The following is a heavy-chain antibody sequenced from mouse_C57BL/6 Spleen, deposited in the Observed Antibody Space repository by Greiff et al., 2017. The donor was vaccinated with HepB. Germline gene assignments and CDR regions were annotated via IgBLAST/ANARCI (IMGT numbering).Heavy chain of an antibody. D-gene: IGHD1-1*01. J-gene: IGHJ2*01. CDR3: ARSGHILRGYLDY. CDR1: GYTFTSYW. Sequence: QVQLQQPGAELVMPGASVKLSCKASGYTFTSYWMPWVKQRPGQGLEWIGEIDPSDSYTNYNQKFKGKSTFTVDKSSSTAYMQLSSLTTEDSAVYYCARSGHILRGYLDYGGQGTTLTVSS. CDR2: IDPSDSYT. V-gene: IGHV1-69*01.